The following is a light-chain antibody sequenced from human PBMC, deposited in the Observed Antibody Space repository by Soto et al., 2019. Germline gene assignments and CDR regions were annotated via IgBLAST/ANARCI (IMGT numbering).Light chain of an antibody. CDR1: QSISTY. J-gene: IGKJ2*01. CDR3: QQYGSSPGT. V-gene: IGKV3-11*01. CDR2: DAS. Sequence: EIVLTQSPATLSLSPGERATLSCRASQSISTYLVWYQQKPGQAPRLLMYDASNRATGIPARFSGSGSGTDFTLTISSLEPEDFAVYYCQQYGSSPGTFGQGTKLEMK.